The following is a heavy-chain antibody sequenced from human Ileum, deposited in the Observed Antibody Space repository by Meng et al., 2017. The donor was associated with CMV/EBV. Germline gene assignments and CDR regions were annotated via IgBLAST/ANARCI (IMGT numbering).Heavy chain of an antibody. J-gene: IGHJ4*02. CDR3: ARLPLYCSSTTCYVDY. V-gene: IGHV3-21*01. CDR1: VNDNAYS. D-gene: IGHD2-2*01. CDR2: ISSSSHYI. Sequence: VNDNAYSMSWVRQAQGKGLERVSSISSSSHYINYADSVKGRFTISRDNAENSLSLQMNGLRAEDTAVYYCARLPLYCSSTTCYVDYWGQGTVVTVSS.